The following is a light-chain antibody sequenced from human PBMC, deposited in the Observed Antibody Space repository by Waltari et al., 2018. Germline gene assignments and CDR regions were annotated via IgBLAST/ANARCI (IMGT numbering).Light chain of an antibody. Sequence: DIVMTQSPDSLAVSLGERATINCKSSQNLLASPDNKHYLAWYQQKPGQSPKLLIYWASTRESGVPDRFSGSGSGTDFTLTITSLQAEDVAVYYCHQHHTAPLTFGGGTKVGIK. V-gene: IGKV4-1*01. CDR2: WAS. CDR3: HQHHTAPLT. CDR1: QNLLASPDNKHY. J-gene: IGKJ4*01.